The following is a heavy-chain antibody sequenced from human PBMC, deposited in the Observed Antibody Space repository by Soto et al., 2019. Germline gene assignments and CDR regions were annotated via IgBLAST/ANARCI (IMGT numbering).Heavy chain of an antibody. D-gene: IGHD3-16*01. CDR1: GYTFTSYG. J-gene: IGHJ3*02. V-gene: IGHV1-18*04. Sequence: ASVKVSCKASGYTFTSYGISWVRQAPGQGLEWMGWMNPNSGNTGYAQKLQGRVTMTTDTSTSTAYMDLRSLTSDDTAVYYCARDRVAGIWGDAFDIWGQGTMVTVSS. CDR2: MNPNSGNT. CDR3: ARDRVAGIWGDAFDI.